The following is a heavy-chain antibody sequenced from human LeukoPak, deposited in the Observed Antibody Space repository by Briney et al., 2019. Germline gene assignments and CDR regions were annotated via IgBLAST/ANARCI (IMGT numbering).Heavy chain of an antibody. V-gene: IGHV3-23*01. CDR2: ISGSGGST. CDR1: GFTFSSYA. CDR3: AKEMSIAARDLYHNNYYYYYYMDV. D-gene: IGHD6-6*01. J-gene: IGHJ6*03. Sequence: GGSLRLSRAASGFTFSSYAMSWVRQAPGKGLEWVSAISGSGGSTYYADSVKGRFTISRDNSKNTLYLQMNSLRAEDTAVYYCAKEMSIAARDLYHNNYYYYYYMDVWGKGTTVTVSS.